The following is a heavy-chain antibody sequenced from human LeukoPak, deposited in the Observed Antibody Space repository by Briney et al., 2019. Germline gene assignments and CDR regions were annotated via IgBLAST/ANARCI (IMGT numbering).Heavy chain of an antibody. CDR2: IYYSGST. Sequence: PSETLSLTCTVSGGSISSYYWSWIRQPPGKGLEWIGYIYYSGSTNYNPSLKSRVTISVDTSKNQFSLKLSSVTAADTAVYYCAGGRYYYDSSGYYYYFDYWGQGTLVTVSS. V-gene: IGHV4-59*01. CDR3: AGGRYYYDSSGYYYYFDY. J-gene: IGHJ4*02. D-gene: IGHD3-22*01. CDR1: GGSISSYY.